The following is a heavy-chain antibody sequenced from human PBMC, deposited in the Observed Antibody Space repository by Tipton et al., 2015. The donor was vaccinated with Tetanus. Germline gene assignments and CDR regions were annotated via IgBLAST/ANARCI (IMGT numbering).Heavy chain of an antibody. D-gene: IGHD3-16*01. J-gene: IGHJ4*02. CDR3: TTSGPEAFGGDY. CDR2: IKSKTDGGTI. V-gene: IGHV3-15*01. Sequence: SLRLSCAASGFTSGFTFSNAWMSWVRQAPGKGLEWVGRIKSKTDGGTIDYAAPVKGRFTLSRDDSKNTLYLQMNSLKTEDAAVYYCTTSGPEAFGGDYWGQGTLVTVSS. CDR1: GFTFSNAW.